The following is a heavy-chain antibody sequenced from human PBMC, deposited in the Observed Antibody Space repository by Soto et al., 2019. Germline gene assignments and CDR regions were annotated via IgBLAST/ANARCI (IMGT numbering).Heavy chain of an antibody. CDR3: ARSRVTYYYDRSAFDI. J-gene: IGHJ3*02. CDR1: GGTFSSYA. Sequence: QVQLVQSGAEVKKPGSSVKVSCKASGGTFSSYAISWVRQAPGQGLAWMGGIIPIFGTANYAQKFQGRVTITADESTSTAYMELSSLRSEDTAVYYCARSRVTYYYDRSAFDIWGQGTMVTVSS. CDR2: IIPIFGTA. V-gene: IGHV1-69*01. D-gene: IGHD3-22*01.